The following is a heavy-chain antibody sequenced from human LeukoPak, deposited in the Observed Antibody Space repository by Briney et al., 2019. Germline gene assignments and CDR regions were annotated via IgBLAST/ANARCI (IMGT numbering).Heavy chain of an antibody. D-gene: IGHD2-2*01. CDR3: ARGVPAAILPADY. CDR1: GYTFTSYD. CDR2: MNPNSGNT. J-gene: IGHJ4*02. V-gene: IGHV1-8*01. Sequence: ASVMVSCKASGYTFTSYDINWVRQATGQGLEWMGWMNPNSGNTGYAQKFQGRVTMTRNTSISTAYMELSSLRSEDTAVYYCARGVPAAILPADYWGQGTLVTVSS.